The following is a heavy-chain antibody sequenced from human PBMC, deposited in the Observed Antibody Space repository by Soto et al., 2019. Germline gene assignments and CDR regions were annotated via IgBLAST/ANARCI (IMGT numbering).Heavy chain of an antibody. V-gene: IGHV1-8*01. CDR1: GYTFTSYD. Sequence: ASVKVSCKASGYTFTSYDINWVRQATGQGLEWMGWMNPNSGNTGYAQKFQGRVTMTRNTSISTAYMELSSLRSEDTAVYYCARDPIDYYVSSGYYLGASIFDIWGQGTMVTVSS. D-gene: IGHD3-22*01. CDR2: MNPNSGNT. J-gene: IGHJ3*02. CDR3: ARDPIDYYVSSGYYLGASIFDI.